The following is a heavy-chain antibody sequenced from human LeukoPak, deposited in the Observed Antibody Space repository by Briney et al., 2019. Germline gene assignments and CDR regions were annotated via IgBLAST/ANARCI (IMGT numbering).Heavy chain of an antibody. J-gene: IGHJ6*02. CDR3: ARARRYSNYYYYYGMDV. CDR2: IYYSGST. Sequence: SQTLSLTCTVSGGSISSGGYYWSWIRQHPGKGLEWIGYIYYSGSTYYNPSLKSRVTISVDTSKNQFSLKLSSVTAADTAVYYCARARRYSNYYYYYGMDVWGHGTTVTVSS. V-gene: IGHV4-31*03. CDR1: GGSISSGGYY. D-gene: IGHD4-11*01.